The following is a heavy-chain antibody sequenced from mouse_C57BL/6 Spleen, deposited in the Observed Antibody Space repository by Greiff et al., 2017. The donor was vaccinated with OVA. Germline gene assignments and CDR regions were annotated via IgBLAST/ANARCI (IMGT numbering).Heavy chain of an antibody. CDR3: ALSRNWFAY. V-gene: IGHV1-69*01. CDR2: IDPSDSYT. D-gene: IGHD3-1*01. Sequence: VQLQQPGAELVMPGASVKLSCKASGYTFTSYWMHWVKQSPGQGLEWIGEIDPSDSYTNYNQKFKGKSTLTVDKSSSTAYMQLSSLTSEDSAVYYCALSRNWFAYWGQGTLVTVSA. J-gene: IGHJ3*01. CDR1: GYTFTSYW.